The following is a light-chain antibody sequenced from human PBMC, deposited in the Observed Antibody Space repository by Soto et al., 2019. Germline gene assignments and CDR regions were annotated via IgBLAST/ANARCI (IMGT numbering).Light chain of an antibody. Sequence: DIQMTQSPTSLSASVGDRVTITCRASQGIRNFVAGYQQKPGKAPKLLIYAASTLQSGFPSRFSGSGSGTDFTLTINSMQPEDVATYSCQKSSSVPVFGPGTKVEIK. CDR1: QGIRNF. J-gene: IGKJ3*01. V-gene: IGKV1-27*01. CDR2: AAS. CDR3: QKSSSVPV.